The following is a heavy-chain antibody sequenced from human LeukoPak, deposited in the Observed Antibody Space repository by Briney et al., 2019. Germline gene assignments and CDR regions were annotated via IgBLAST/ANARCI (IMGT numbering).Heavy chain of an antibody. J-gene: IGHJ3*02. V-gene: IGHV4-59*01. Sequence: SETLSLTCTVSGGSINNYYWSWIRQPPGKGLEWIGYASHSGSTNSSPSLKSRVSISVDTSKNQFSLKLSSVTAADTAVYYCARADRGVLEDAFDIWGQGTMVTVSS. CDR1: GGSINNYY. CDR2: ASHSGST. CDR3: ARADRGVLEDAFDI. D-gene: IGHD6-13*01.